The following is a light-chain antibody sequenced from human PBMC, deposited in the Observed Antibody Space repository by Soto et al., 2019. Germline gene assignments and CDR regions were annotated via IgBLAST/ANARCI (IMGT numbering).Light chain of an antibody. J-gene: IGKJ1*01. V-gene: IGKV3-20*01. Sequence: EIVLTQSPGTLSLSPGDRATLSCRASQSIGSSYLVWFQQKAGQAPRLLMYAASNRATGIPDRFSGSGSGADFTLTISRLEPEDFAVYYCQQYATSPGTFGQGTKVAIK. CDR1: QSIGSSY. CDR2: AAS. CDR3: QQYATSPGT.